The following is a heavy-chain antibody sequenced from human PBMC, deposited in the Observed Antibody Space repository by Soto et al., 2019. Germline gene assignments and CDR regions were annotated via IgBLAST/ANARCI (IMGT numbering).Heavy chain of an antibody. J-gene: IGHJ4*02. CDR1: GGSISSGGYY. Sequence: PSETLSLTCTVSGGSISSGGYYWSWIRQHPGKGLEWIGYIYYSGSTYYNPSLKSRVTISVDTSKNQFSLKLSSVTAADTAVYYCARDGVGELELRSGFDYRGQGTRVTVAS. CDR3: ARDGVGELELRSGFDY. V-gene: IGHV4-31*03. CDR2: IYYSGST. D-gene: IGHD1-7*01.